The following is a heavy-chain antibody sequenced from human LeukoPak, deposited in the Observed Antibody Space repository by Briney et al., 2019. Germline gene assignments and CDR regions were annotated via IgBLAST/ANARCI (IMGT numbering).Heavy chain of an antibody. CDR2: INNDGGDT. J-gene: IGHJ3*02. D-gene: IGHD3-16*01. CDR3: ARGGLGHGFDI. Sequence: GGSLRLSCEASGFTFTTYWMHWVRQAPGKGLVWVSRINNDGGDTIYADSVRGRFTISRDNAENTLYLQMNGLRADDTAVYYCARGGLGHGFDIWGQGTMVTVSS. CDR1: GFTFTTYW. V-gene: IGHV3-74*01.